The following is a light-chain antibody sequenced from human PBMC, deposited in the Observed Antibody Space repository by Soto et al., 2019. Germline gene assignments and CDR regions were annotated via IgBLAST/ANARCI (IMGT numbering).Light chain of an antibody. CDR3: QQSYSSPPT. CDR1: QSISNH. Sequence: DIQMTQSPSSLSASLEYRVMITCRASQSISNHLNWYQQKPGKAPKLLIFAASSLQSGVPSRFSGSRSGPDFTLTISSLQPEDFATYYCQQSYSSPPTFGQGTKVDI. J-gene: IGKJ1*01. CDR2: AAS. V-gene: IGKV1-39*01.